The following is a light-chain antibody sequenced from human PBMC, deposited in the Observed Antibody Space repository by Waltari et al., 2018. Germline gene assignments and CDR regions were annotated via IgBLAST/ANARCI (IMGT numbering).Light chain of an antibody. CDR3: AAWDDSLNGVV. J-gene: IGLJ2*01. CDR2: SNN. Sequence: QSVLTQPPSASGTPGQRVTISCSGSSSNIGSNTVNWYQQLPGTAPKLLIYSNNQRRSGVPDRFSGSQSGTSASLAISGLQSEDEADYYCAAWDDSLNGVVFGGGTKLTVL. V-gene: IGLV1-44*01. CDR1: SSNIGSNT.